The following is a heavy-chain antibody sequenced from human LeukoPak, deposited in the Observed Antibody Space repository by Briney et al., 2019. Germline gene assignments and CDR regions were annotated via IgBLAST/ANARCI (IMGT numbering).Heavy chain of an antibody. CDR2: IIPIFGTA. V-gene: IGHV1-69*05. Sequence: SVRVSCKASGGTFTSYAISWVRQAPGQGREWMGGIIPIFGTANYAQKFQGRVTITTDESTSKAYMELSSLRSEDTAVYYCARGVYGDYLEYFQHWGQGTLVTVSS. D-gene: IGHD4-17*01. J-gene: IGHJ1*01. CDR1: GGTFTSYA. CDR3: ARGVYGDYLEYFQH.